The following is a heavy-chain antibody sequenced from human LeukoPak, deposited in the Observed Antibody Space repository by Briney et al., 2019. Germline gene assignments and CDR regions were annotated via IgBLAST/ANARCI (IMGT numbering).Heavy chain of an antibody. CDR3: AKDSAAARPFNYFDY. V-gene: IGHV3-23*01. CDR1: GFTYSSYA. CDR2: ISGSGGST. D-gene: IGHD6-6*01. Sequence: PGGSLRLSCAASGFTYSSYAMSWVRQAPGKGLEWVSAISGSGGSTYYADSVKGRFTISRDNSKNTLYLQMNSLRAEDTAVYYCAKDSAAARPFNYFDYWGQGTLVTVSS. J-gene: IGHJ4*02.